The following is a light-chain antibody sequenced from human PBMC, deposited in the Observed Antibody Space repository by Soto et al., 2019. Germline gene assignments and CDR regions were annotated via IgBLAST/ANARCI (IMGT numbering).Light chain of an antibody. CDR3: SSYTSSSTLVV. CDR2: DVT. CDR1: SSDVGGYNY. V-gene: IGLV2-14*03. Sequence: QSVLTQPASVSGSPGQSITISCTGASSDVGGYNYVSWYQHHPGKAPKLMIYDVTNRPSGVSSRFSGSKSGNTASLTISGLQAEDEADYYCSSYTSSSTLVVFGGGTKVTVL. J-gene: IGLJ2*01.